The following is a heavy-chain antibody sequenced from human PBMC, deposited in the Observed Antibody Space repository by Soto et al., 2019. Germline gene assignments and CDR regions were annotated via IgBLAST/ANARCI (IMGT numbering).Heavy chain of an antibody. CDR2: ISGSGDST. V-gene: IGHV3-23*01. J-gene: IGHJ4*02. CDR3: AKRAYGSDFDY. CDR1: GFTFSSYA. Sequence: EVQLLESGGGLVQPGGSLRLSCAASGFTFSSYAMNWVRQAPGKGLEWVSVISGSGDSTYYADSVKGRFTISRDNSKNTLYLQMNSLRAGDTAVYYCAKRAYGSDFDYWGPGTLVTVSS. D-gene: IGHD3-10*01.